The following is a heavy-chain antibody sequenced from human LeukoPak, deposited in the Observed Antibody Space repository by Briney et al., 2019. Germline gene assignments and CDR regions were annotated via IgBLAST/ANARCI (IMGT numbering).Heavy chain of an antibody. CDR2: INRKHGST. CDR3: ARGGGGDY. Sequence: GGSLRLSCAASEFTFEDYGMSWVRQAPGKGLEWVSGINRKHGSTGYADSVQGRFTISRDNAKNSLYLQMDSLRAEDTAVYHCARGGGGDYWGQGILVTVSS. D-gene: IGHD2-15*01. J-gene: IGHJ4*02. CDR1: EFTFEDYG. V-gene: IGHV3-20*01.